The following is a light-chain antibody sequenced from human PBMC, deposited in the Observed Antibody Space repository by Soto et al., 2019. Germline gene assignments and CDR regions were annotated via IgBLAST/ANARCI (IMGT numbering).Light chain of an antibody. CDR3: CSYAGSYTLL. CDR1: ITDIGAYNY. CDR2: GVS. Sequence: QSALTQPASVSGSPGQSITISCTGTITDIGAYNYVSWYQQHPGKAPKLLIYGVSSRPSGVSNRFSGSKSGNTASLTISGLQAEDEADYYCCSYAGSYTLLFGGGTKVTVL. V-gene: IGLV2-14*01. J-gene: IGLJ2*01.